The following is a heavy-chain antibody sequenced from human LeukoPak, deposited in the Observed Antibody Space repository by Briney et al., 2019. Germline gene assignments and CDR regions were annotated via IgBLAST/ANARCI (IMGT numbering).Heavy chain of an antibody. J-gene: IGHJ4*02. Sequence: GGSLRLSCAASEFTVSVNYMSWVRQAPGKGLEWVSAITGSGGRTYYADSVKGRFTISRDNSKNTLYLQMNSLGAEDTAIYYCAKEYTGTFSPFPSYFDNWGQGTLVTVSS. V-gene: IGHV3-23*01. CDR2: ITGSGGRT. D-gene: IGHD1-26*01. CDR1: EFTVSVNY. CDR3: AKEYTGTFSPFPSYFDN.